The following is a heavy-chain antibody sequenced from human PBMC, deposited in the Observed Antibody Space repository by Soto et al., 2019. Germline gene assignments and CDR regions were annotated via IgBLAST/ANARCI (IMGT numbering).Heavy chain of an antibody. CDR1: GYTFTSYY. J-gene: IGHJ4*02. CDR2: INPSGGST. V-gene: IGHV1-46*01. CDR3: ARVRGGGSEYFFDY. Sequence: ASGKVSCKASGYTFTSYYMHWVRQAPGQGLEGMGIINPSGGSTSYAQKFEGRVTLTTDTSTSTVYMELSSLRPEDTAVYYCARVRGGGSEYFFDYWGQGTLVTVSS. D-gene: IGHD2-15*01.